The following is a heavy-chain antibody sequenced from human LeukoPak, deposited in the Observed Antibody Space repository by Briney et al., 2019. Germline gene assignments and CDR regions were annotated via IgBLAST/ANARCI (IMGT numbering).Heavy chain of an antibody. J-gene: IGHJ3*02. V-gene: IGHV3-7*01. Sequence: SGGSLRLSCAASGFTFSTYWMTWVRQAPGKGLEWVANIKQDGSEKYYVDSVKGRFTISRDNAKNSLYLQMNSLRAEDTAVYYCARDPNSYGYSLDAFDIWGQGTMVTVSS. CDR3: ARDPNSYGYSLDAFDI. CDR1: GFTFSTYW. D-gene: IGHD5-18*01. CDR2: IKQDGSEK.